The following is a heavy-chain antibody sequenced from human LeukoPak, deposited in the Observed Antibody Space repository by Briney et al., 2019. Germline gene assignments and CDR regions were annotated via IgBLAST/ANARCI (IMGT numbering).Heavy chain of an antibody. CDR1: GGSISSYY. V-gene: IGHV4-59*01. J-gene: IGHJ4*02. CDR2: IYYSGST. D-gene: IGHD2-15*01. Sequence: SETLSLTCTVSGGSISSYYWSWIRQPPGKGLEWIGYIYYSGSTNYNPSLKSRVTISVDTSKNQFSLKLSSVTAADTAVYYCARTSLCSGGSCYFAGWDYWGQGTLVTVSS. CDR3: ARTSLCSGGSCYFAGWDY.